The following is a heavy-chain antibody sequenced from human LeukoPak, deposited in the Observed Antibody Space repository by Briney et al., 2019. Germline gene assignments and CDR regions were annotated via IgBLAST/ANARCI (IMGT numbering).Heavy chain of an antibody. CDR3: IWGGSFDY. V-gene: IGHV3-48*01. CDR2: ISSGSSHI. J-gene: IGHJ4*02. CDR1: GFTFSSYR. Sequence: PGGSLRLSCAASGFTFSSYRMNWVRQAPGKGLGWVSYISSGSSHIYYADSLKGRFTISRDNAKNSLFLQMNSLRAEDTAVYYCIWGGSFDYWGQGTLVTVS. D-gene: IGHD3-16*01.